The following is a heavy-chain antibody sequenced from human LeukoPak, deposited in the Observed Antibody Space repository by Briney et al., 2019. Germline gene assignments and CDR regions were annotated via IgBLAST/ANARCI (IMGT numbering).Heavy chain of an antibody. CDR1: GGSFSGYY. D-gene: IGHD5-24*01. CDR3: ARGRARRWLQLGVCYFDY. J-gene: IGHJ4*02. CDR2: INHSGST. V-gene: IGHV4-34*01. Sequence: SETLSLTCAVSGGSFSGYYWSWIRQPPGKGLERIGEINHSGSTNYNPPLTSRVTISVDTSKNQFSLKRSSVTAADTAVYYCARGRARRWLQLGVCYFDYWGQGTLVTVSS.